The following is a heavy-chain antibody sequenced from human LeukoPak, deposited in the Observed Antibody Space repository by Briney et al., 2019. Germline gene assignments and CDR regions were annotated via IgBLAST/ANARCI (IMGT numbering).Heavy chain of an antibody. Sequence: GGSLRLSCAASGFTFSSYGMHWVRQAPGKGLEWVSAISGSGGSTYYADSVKGRFTISRDNSKNTLYLQMNSLRAEDTAVYYCATTYGSGSYYTDYWGQGTLVTVSS. J-gene: IGHJ4*02. CDR1: GFTFSSYG. V-gene: IGHV3-23*01. D-gene: IGHD3-10*01. CDR3: ATTYGSGSYYTDY. CDR2: ISGSGGST.